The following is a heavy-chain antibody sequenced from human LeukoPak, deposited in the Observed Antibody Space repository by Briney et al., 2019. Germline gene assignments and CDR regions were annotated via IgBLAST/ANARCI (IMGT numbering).Heavy chain of an antibody. V-gene: IGHV4-39*07. D-gene: IGHD6-19*01. Sequence: PSETLSLTCTVSGGSISSSSYYWGWVRQPPGKGLEWLGSIYYSGSTYYNPSLKSRVTISVDTSKNQLSLKLSSVTAADTAVYYCARVYSSSGWYGSFQHWGQGTLVSVSS. J-gene: IGHJ1*01. CDR2: IYYSGST. CDR3: ARVYSSSGWYGSFQH. CDR1: GGSISSSSYY.